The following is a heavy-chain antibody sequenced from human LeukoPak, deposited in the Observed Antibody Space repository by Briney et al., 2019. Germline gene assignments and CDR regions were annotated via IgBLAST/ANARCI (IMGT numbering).Heavy chain of an antibody. CDR2: IYYSGST. V-gene: IGHV4-59*01. CDR1: GGSISSYY. J-gene: IGHJ4*02. CDR3: ARSVVGASTLLDY. D-gene: IGHD1-26*01. Sequence: SETLSLTCTVSGGSISSYYWSWIRQPPGKGLEWIGYIYYSGSTNYNPSLKSRVTISVDTSKNQFSLKLSSVTAADTAVYYCARSVVGASTLLDYWGQGTLVTVSS.